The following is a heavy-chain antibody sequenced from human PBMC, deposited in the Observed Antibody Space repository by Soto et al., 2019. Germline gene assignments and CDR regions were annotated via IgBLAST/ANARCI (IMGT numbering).Heavy chain of an antibody. CDR1: GGSISSYY. V-gene: IGHV4-59*01. Sequence: QVQLQESGPGLVKPSETLSLTCTVSGGSISSYYWSWIRQPPGKGLEWIGYIYYSGSTNYNPSLKSRVTISVDTSKNQFSLKLSSVTAADTAVYYCARASSGYCSGGGCYAIDYWGQGTLVTVSS. CDR3: ARASSGYCSGGGCYAIDY. CDR2: IYYSGST. D-gene: IGHD2-15*01. J-gene: IGHJ4*02.